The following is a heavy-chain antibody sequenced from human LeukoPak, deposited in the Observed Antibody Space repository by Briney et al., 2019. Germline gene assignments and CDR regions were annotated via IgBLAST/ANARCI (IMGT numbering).Heavy chain of an antibody. CDR3: AKVHDSRSGFFDY. D-gene: IGHD3-10*01. V-gene: IGHV3-33*06. CDR2: IWYVGSNK. J-gene: IGHJ4*02. Sequence: ESGGGVVQPGRSLRLSCAASGFTFSSYAMHWVRQAPGKGLEWVAVIWYVGSNKYYADSVKGRFTISRDNSKNTLYLQMISLRAEDTAVYYCAKVHDSRSGFFDYWGQGTLVTVSS. CDR1: GFTFSSYA.